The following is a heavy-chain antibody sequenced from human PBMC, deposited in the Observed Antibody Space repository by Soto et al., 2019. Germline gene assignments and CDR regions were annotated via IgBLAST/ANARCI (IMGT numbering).Heavy chain of an antibody. V-gene: IGHV4-30-4*01. CDR2: IYYSGST. Sequence: SETLSLTCTVSGGSISSGDYYWSWIRQPPGKGLEWIGYIYYSGSTYYNPSLKSRVTISVDTSKNQFSLKLSSVTAADTAVYYCARGVGGYDFWSGYSEGFDPWGQGTLVTVSS. D-gene: IGHD3-3*01. CDR1: GGSISSGDYY. J-gene: IGHJ5*02. CDR3: ARGVGGYDFWSGYSEGFDP.